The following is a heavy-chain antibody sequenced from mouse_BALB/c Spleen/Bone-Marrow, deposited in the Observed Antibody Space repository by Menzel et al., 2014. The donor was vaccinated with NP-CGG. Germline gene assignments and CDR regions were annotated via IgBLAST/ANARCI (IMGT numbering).Heavy chain of an antibody. CDR3: SRDGSWFPY. D-gene: IGHD2-3*01. J-gene: IGHJ3*01. Sequence: QVHVKQSGAELVRPGTSVKVSCKASGYAFTNYWIEWVKQRPGQGLEWIGVINPGSGGAKYNEKFKANVTLTADKPSGTAYMRLSSLTSEDSAVYFCSRDGSWFPYWVLGT. V-gene: IGHV1-54*01. CDR2: INPGSGGA. CDR1: GYAFTNYW.